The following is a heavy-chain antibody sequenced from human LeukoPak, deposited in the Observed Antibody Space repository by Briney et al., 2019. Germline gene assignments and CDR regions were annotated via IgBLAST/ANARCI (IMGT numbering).Heavy chain of an antibody. V-gene: IGHV1-69*04. J-gene: IGHJ4*02. D-gene: IGHD3-22*01. CDR2: IIPILGIA. CDR3: ARLYHYYDSSGPTDPFDY. Sequence: SVKVSFKSSGGTFSSYAISWVRQAPGQGLEWMGRIIPILGIANYAQKFQGRVTITADKSTSTAYMELSSLRSEDTSVYYCARLYHYYDSSGPTDPFDYWGQGTLVTVSS. CDR1: GGTFSSYA.